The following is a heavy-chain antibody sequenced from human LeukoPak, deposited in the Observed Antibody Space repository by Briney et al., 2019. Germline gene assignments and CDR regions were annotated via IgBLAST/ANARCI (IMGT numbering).Heavy chain of an antibody. D-gene: IGHD3-10*01. CDR3: ARRSWGVYYFDY. J-gene: IGHJ4*02. CDR1: GGSISSYY. Sequence: SETLSLTCTVSGGSISSYYWSWIRQPPGKGLEWIGYIYTSGSTNYSPSLKSRVTISVATSKNQFSLKLSSVTAADTAVYYCARRSWGVYYFDYWGQGTLVTVSS. CDR2: IYTSGST. V-gene: IGHV4-4*09.